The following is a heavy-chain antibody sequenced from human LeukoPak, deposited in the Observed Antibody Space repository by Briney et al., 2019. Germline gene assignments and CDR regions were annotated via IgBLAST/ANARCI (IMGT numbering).Heavy chain of an antibody. CDR3: ARPMGSSHGNVDY. V-gene: IGHV5-51*01. J-gene: IGHJ4*02. CDR1: GYSFTSYW. D-gene: IGHD6-13*01. Sequence: GESLKISCEGSGYSFTSYWIGGVRQLPGGGVGGVRIIYPGDSDTRYSPSFQGQVTISADKSISTAYLQWSSLKASDTAMYYCARPMGSSHGNVDYWGQGTLVTVSS. CDR2: IYPGDSDT.